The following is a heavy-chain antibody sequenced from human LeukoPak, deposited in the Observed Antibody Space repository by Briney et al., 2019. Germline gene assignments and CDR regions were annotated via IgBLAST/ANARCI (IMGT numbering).Heavy chain of an antibody. J-gene: IGHJ5*02. D-gene: IGHD2-2*01. CDR2: INEDGSEK. V-gene: IGHV3-7*04. CDR3: ARGVGWFDP. CDR1: GFSFSNHW. Sequence: GGSLRLSCDASGFSFSNHWMSWVRQAPGKGLEWVANINEDGSEKTYVDSVKGRFTISRDYAKKSVYLQMNSLTAEDTAMYYCARGVGWFDPWGQGTLVTVSS.